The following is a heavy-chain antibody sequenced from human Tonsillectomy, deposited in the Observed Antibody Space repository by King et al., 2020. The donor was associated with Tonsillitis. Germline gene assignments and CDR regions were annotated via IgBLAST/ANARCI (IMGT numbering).Heavy chain of an antibody. Sequence: QLQESGSRLVRPSQTLSLTCAVSGDSISSGGYSWSLIRQPPGKVLEWIGHIYHSGSTYYNPSLKSRVTISVDRSKNHFSLNLSSVTAADTAVCYCAGGGSSYGLGAFDSGGQGTVVTVSS. CDR2: IYHSGST. CDR1: GDSISSGGYS. CDR3: AGGGSSYGLGAFDS. V-gene: IGHV4-30-2*01. J-gene: IGHJ3*02. D-gene: IGHD5-18*01.